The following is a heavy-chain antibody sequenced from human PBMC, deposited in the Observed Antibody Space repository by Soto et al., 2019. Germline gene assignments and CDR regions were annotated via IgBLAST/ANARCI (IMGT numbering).Heavy chain of an antibody. CDR2: FDPEDGET. D-gene: IGHD3-22*01. CDR1: GYTLTELS. J-gene: IGHJ4*02. CDR3: ATDLGLTSGYYHFVY. Sequence: ASVKVSCKVSGYTLTELSMHWVRQAPGKGLEWMGGFDPEDGETIYAQKFQGRVTMTEDTSTDTAYMELSSLRSEDTAVYYCATDLGLTSGYYHFVYWGQGTLVTVSS. V-gene: IGHV1-24*01.